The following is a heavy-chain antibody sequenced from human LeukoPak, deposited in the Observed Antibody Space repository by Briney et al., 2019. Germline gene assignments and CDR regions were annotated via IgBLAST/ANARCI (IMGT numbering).Heavy chain of an antibody. CDR3: ASVRGPTTVGEIAI. CDR2: KSYDGSNK. J-gene: IGHJ4*02. V-gene: IGHV3-30-3*01. D-gene: IGHD4-23*01. CDR1: GFTFSSYA. Sequence: GGSLRLSCAASGFTFSSYAMHWVRQAPGKGLEWVAVKSYDGSNKYYADSVKGRFTISRDNSKNTLYLQMNSLRAEDTAVYYCASVRGPTTVGEIAIWGQGTLVTVSS.